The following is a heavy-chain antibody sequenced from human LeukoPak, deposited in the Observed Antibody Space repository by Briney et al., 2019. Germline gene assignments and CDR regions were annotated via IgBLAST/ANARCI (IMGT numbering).Heavy chain of an antibody. Sequence: SETLSLTCTVSGGSISSGSYCWSCIRPPAGKGLEWIGRIYTSGSTNYNPSLKRRVTISVDTSKNQFSLKLSSVTAADTAVYYCARERTYYDFWSGYYTASLAGDAFDIWGQGTMVTVSS. V-gene: IGHV4-61*02. CDR1: GGSISSGSYC. CDR2: IYTSGST. J-gene: IGHJ3*02. D-gene: IGHD3-3*01. CDR3: ARERTYYDFWSGYYTASLAGDAFDI.